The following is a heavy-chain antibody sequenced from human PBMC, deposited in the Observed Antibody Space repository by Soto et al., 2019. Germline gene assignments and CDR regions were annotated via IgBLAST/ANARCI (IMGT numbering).Heavy chain of an antibody. D-gene: IGHD2-2*01. CDR1: GYTFTSYG. CDR2: ISAYSGNT. Sequence: GASVKVSCKASGYTFTSYGISWVRQAPGQGLEWMGWISAYSGNTNYAQKLQGRVTMTTDTSTSTAYMELRSLRSDDTAVYYCARVLYQLPNNWFDPWGQGTLVTVSS. CDR3: ARVLYQLPNNWFDP. V-gene: IGHV1-18*01. J-gene: IGHJ5*02.